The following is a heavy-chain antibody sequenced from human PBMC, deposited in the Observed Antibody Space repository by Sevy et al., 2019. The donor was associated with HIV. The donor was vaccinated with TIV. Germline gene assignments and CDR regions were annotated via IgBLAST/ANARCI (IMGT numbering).Heavy chain of an antibody. CDR1: GFTLSSYG. J-gene: IGHJ6*02. V-gene: IGHV3-33*01. CDR2: IRYDGSNK. Sequence: GGALRLSCAASGFTLSSYGMHWVRQAPGKGLEWVAVIRYDGSNKYYADSVKGRFTIYRDNSKNTLYLQMNSLRAEDTAVYYCARDRLGITISAEWGGGMDVWGQGTTVTVSS. D-gene: IGHD3-3*01. CDR3: ARDRLGITISAEWGGGMDV.